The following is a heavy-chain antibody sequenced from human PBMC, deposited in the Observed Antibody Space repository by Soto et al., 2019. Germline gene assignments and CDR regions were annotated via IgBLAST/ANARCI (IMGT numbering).Heavy chain of an antibody. CDR2: ISGSGGST. CDR3: AKDPLSGSGSYYTYNWFDP. CDR1: GFTFSSYA. Sequence: GGSLRLSCAASGFTFSSYAVSWVRQAPGKGLEWVSAISGSGGSTYYADSVKGRFTISRDNSKNTLYLQMNSLRAEDTAVYYCAKDPLSGSGSYYTYNWFDPWGQGTLVTVSS. J-gene: IGHJ5*02. D-gene: IGHD3-10*01. V-gene: IGHV3-23*01.